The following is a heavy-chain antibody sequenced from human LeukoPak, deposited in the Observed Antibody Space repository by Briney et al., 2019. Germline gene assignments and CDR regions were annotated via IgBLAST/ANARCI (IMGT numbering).Heavy chain of an antibody. CDR2: IYHSGST. Sequence: PSETLSLTCTVSGYSISSGYYWGWIRQPPGKGLEWIGSIYHSGSTYYNPSLKSRVTISVDTSKNQFSLKLSSVTAADTAGYYCARVGPADYWGQGTLVTVSS. CDR1: GYSISSGYY. J-gene: IGHJ4*02. CDR3: ARVGPADY. V-gene: IGHV4-38-2*02. D-gene: IGHD3-16*01.